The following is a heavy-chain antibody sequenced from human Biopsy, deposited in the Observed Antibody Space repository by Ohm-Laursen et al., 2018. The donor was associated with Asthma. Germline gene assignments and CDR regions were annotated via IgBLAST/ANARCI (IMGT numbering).Heavy chain of an antibody. D-gene: IGHD7-27*01. Sequence: SVKVSCKTSGYTFIGYHIHWVRQAPGQGLEWMGRINPNSGGTNYAQKFQGRVTMTSDTSISTAYMELSRLRSDGTALYYCARGQKSPGDRWFDPWGQGTLVTVSS. CDR1: GYTFIGYH. J-gene: IGHJ5*02. CDR2: INPNSGGT. V-gene: IGHV1-2*06. CDR3: ARGQKSPGDRWFDP.